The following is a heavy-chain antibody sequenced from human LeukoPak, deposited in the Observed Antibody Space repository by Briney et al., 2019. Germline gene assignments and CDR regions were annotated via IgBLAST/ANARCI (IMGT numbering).Heavy chain of an antibody. J-gene: IGHJ6*02. D-gene: IGHD1-26*01. V-gene: IGHV3-7*01. Sequence: GGSLRLSCAASGFTFTNYNMNWVRQAPGKGLEWVANIKQDGSEKYYVDSVKGRFTISRDNAKNSLYLQMNSLRAEDTAVYYCARGIVGATKRNYYYGMDVWGQGTTVTVSS. CDR1: GFTFTNYN. CDR3: ARGIVGATKRNYYYGMDV. CDR2: IKQDGSEK.